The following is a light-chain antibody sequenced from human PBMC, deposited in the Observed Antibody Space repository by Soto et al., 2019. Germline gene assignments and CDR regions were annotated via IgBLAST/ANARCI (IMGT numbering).Light chain of an antibody. CDR2: RVS. Sequence: DVVLTQSPLSLPVNFGQPASISCRSSKSLVYSDGNTHLSWFHQRQGQSPRRLIYRVSSRDSGVPARFSGSGSGTDITLENSRVGALDVGIYFCIQGTHWPRTLGQGTKVE. CDR3: IQGTHWPRT. V-gene: IGKV2-30*01. CDR1: KSLVYSDGNTH. J-gene: IGKJ1*01.